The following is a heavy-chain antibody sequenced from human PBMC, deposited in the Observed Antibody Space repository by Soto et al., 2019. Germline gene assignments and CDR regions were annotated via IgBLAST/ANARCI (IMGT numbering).Heavy chain of an antibody. V-gene: IGHV3-9*01. CDR2: ISWNSGSI. Sequence: GGSLRLSCAASGFTFDDYAMHWVRQAPGKGLEWVSGISWNSGSIGYADSVKGRFTISRDNAKNSLYLQMNSLRAEDTALYYCAKDISWRDYYYYYMDVWGKGTTVTVSS. J-gene: IGHJ6*03. CDR1: GFTFDDYA. D-gene: IGHD5-12*01. CDR3: AKDISWRDYYYYYMDV.